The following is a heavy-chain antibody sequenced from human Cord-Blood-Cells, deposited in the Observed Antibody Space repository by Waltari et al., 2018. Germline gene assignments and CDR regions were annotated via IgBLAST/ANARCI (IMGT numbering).Heavy chain of an antibody. CDR2: SIPIFGTA. CDR3: ARVPAAARPKWFDP. CDR1: GGTFSSYA. V-gene: IGHV1-69*01. D-gene: IGHD6-6*01. Sequence: QVQLVQSGAEVKKPGSSVKVSCKASGGTFSSYAISWVRQAPGQGLEWMGGSIPIFGTANYAQKFQGRVTITADESTSTAYMELSSLRSEDTAVYYCARVPAAARPKWFDPWGQGTLVTVSS. J-gene: IGHJ5*02.